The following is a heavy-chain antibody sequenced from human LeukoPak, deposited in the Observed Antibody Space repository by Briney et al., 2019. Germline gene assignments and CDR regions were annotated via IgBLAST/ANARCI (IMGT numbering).Heavy chain of an antibody. CDR1: GGTFSSYA. CDR2: IIPIFGTA. CDR3: ARLPSDIAVAGTYYFDY. J-gene: IGHJ4*02. V-gene: IGHV1-69*13. D-gene: IGHD6-19*01. Sequence: ASVTVSCKASGGTFSSYAISWVRQAPGQGLEWMGGIIPIFGTANYAQKFQGRVTITADESTSTAYMELSSLRSEDTAVYYCARLPSDIAVAGTYYFDYWGQGTLVTVPS.